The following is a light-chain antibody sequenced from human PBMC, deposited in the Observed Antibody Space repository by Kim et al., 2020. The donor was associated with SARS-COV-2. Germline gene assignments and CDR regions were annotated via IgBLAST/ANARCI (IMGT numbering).Light chain of an antibody. J-gene: IGKJ4*01. CDR1: QSVIIH. V-gene: IGKV3-11*01. CDR3: QKSSNWPRT. Sequence: YPEERATLSCSARQSVIIHIGWYKRRRERTPRLFSYDASKRATGIPARGSGGGAGTDFTLTISRLEHENFAVYYCQKSSNWPRTFGGRAKVESK. CDR2: DAS.